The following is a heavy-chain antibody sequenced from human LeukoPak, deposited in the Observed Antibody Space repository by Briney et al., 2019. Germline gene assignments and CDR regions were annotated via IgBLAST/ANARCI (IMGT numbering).Heavy chain of an antibody. CDR1: GFTFSSYW. D-gene: IGHD3-10*01. V-gene: IGHV3-7*01. CDR2: IKQDGSEK. CDR3: ARQSLWFGELEYYFDY. J-gene: IGHJ4*02. Sequence: GGSLRLSCAASGFTFSSYWMSWVRQAPGKGLEWVANIKQDGSEKYYVDSVKGRFTISRDNAKNSLYLQMNSLRAEDTAVYYCARQSLWFGELEYYFDYWGREPWSPSPQ.